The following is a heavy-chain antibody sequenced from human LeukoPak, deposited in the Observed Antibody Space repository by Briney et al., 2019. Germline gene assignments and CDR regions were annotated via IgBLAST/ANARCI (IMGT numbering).Heavy chain of an antibody. J-gene: IGHJ4*02. CDR3: ARYCSSTSCRGDYFDY. V-gene: IGHV4-30-4*01. CDR1: GGPISSGDYY. Sequence: PSQNLSLTCTVSGGPISSGDYYWSWIRQPPGKGLEWIGYIYYSGSTYYNPSLKSRVTISVDTSKNQFSLKLSSVTAADTAVYYCARYCSSTSCRGDYFDYWGQGTLVTVSS. CDR2: IYYSGST. D-gene: IGHD2-2*01.